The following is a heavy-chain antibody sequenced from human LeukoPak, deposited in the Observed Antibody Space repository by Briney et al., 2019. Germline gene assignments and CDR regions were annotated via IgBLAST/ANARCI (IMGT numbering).Heavy chain of an antibody. V-gene: IGHV1-69*13. CDR3: ARSYYYYMDV. CDR1: GGTFSSYA. J-gene: IGHJ6*03. Sequence: ASVKVSFKASGGTFSSYAISWVRQAPGQGLEWMGGIIPIFGTANYAQKFQGRVTITADESTSTAYMELSSLRSEDTAVYYCARSYYYYMDVWGKGTTSPSP. CDR2: IIPIFGTA.